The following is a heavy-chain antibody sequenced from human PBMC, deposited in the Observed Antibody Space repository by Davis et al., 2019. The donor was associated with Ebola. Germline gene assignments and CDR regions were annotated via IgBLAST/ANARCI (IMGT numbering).Heavy chain of an antibody. Sequence: GESLKISCTVSGFTFRSFGMHWVRQAPGKGLEWVAVISYDGSNKYYADSVKGRFTISRDNSKNTLYLQMNSLRAEDTAVYYCAKLAGGYYYDSSGYPGPNDYWGQGTLVTVSS. CDR3: AKLAGGYYYDSSGYPGPNDY. CDR2: ISYDGSNK. J-gene: IGHJ4*02. CDR1: GFTFRSFG. D-gene: IGHD3-22*01. V-gene: IGHV3-30*18.